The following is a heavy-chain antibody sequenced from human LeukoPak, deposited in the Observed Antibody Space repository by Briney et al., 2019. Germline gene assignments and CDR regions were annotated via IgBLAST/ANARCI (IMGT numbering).Heavy chain of an antibody. CDR1: GFTFSSYS. CDR3: ARDRGGAYDFWSGYYTGYFDY. CDR2: ISDSSTTI. D-gene: IGHD3-3*01. Sequence: PGGSLRLSCAASGFTFSSYSMNWVRQAPGKGLEWVSYISDSSTTIYYADSVKGRFTISRDNAKNSLYLQMNSPRAEDTAVYYCARDRGGAYDFWSGYYTGYFDYWGQGTLVPVSS. J-gene: IGHJ4*02. V-gene: IGHV3-48*01.